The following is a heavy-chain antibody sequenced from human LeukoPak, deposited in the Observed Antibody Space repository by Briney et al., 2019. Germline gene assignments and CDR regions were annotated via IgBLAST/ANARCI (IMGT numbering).Heavy chain of an antibody. D-gene: IGHD3-22*01. CDR3: ARALYYYDSSGYSPFDY. Sequence: SVKVSCKASGGTFSSYAISWVRQAPGQGLEWMGRIIPILGIANYAQKFQGRVTITADKSTSTAYMELSSLRSEDTAVYYCARALYYYDSSGYSPFDYWGQGTLVTVSS. CDR2: IIPILGIA. CDR1: GGTFSSYA. J-gene: IGHJ4*02. V-gene: IGHV1-69*04.